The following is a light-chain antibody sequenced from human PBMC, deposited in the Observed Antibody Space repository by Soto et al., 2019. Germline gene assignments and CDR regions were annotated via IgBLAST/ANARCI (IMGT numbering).Light chain of an antibody. CDR1: QSVSSSY. CDR2: GAS. CDR3: QQYASSPVFT. V-gene: IGKV3-20*01. Sequence: ELVLTQSPGTLSLSPGERATLSCRASQSVSSSYLAWYQQKPGQAPRLLIYGASSRATGIPDRFSGSGSGTDFTLTISRLEPEDFAVYYCQQYASSPVFTFGPGTKVDIK. J-gene: IGKJ3*01.